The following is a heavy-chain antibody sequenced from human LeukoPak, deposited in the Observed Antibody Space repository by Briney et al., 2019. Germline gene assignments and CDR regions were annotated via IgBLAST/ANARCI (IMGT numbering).Heavy chain of an antibody. V-gene: IGHV3-23*01. D-gene: IGHD3-10*01. Sequence: PGGSLRLSCAASGFIFSSYAMSWVRQAPGKGLEWVSGISDSGGKTDSADSVKGRLTISRDNSKGKVYLQMNSLRAEDTAVYYCVARAGGFRHFDYWGQGTLVTVSS. CDR1: GFIFSSYA. CDR2: ISDSGGKT. CDR3: VARAGGFRHFDY. J-gene: IGHJ4*02.